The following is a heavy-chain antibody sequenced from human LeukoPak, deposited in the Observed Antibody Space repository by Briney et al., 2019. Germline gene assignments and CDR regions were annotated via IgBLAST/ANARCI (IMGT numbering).Heavy chain of an antibody. V-gene: IGHV3-43D*03. CDR3: ARRAGGYSHPYDY. D-gene: IGHD4-23*01. Sequence: PGGSLRLSCAASGFTFDDYAMHWVRQAPGKGLEWVSLITWDGDSTYYADSVKGRFTISRDNSKNTLYLQMNSLRAEDTAVYYCARRAGGYSHPYDYWGQGTLVTVSS. CDR2: ITWDGDST. J-gene: IGHJ4*02. CDR1: GFTFDDYA.